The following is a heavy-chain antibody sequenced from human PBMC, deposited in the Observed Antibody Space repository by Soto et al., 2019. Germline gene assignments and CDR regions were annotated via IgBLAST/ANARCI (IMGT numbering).Heavy chain of an antibody. Sequence: GGSLRLSCAASGFTFSSYGMHWVRQAPGKGLEWVAVISYDGSNKYYADSVKGRFTISRDNSKNTLYLQMNSLRAEDTAVYYCAKDSGSSWIDYWGQGTLVTVSS. D-gene: IGHD6-13*01. CDR3: AKDSGSSWIDY. CDR1: GFTFSSYG. CDR2: ISYDGSNK. V-gene: IGHV3-30*18. J-gene: IGHJ4*02.